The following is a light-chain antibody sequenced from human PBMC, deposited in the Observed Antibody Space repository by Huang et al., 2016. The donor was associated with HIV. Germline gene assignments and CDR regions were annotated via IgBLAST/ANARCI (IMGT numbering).Light chain of an antibody. CDR1: QSVHSY. Sequence: EIVLTQSPATLSLSPGERATLSSRASQSVHSYLAWYQQKPGQAPRLLIYDASHRATGIPARFSGSGSGTDFTLTISNLQSEDFAVYYCQQRSAWPLTFGGGTKVEI. V-gene: IGKV3-11*01. CDR3: QQRSAWPLT. CDR2: DAS. J-gene: IGKJ4*01.